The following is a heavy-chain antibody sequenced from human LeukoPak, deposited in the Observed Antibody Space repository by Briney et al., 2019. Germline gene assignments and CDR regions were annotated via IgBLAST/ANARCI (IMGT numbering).Heavy chain of an antibody. V-gene: IGHV4-34*01. CDR2: INHSGST. CDR1: GGSFSGYY. CDR3: ARGPGLLEWLLYRRYYFDY. Sequence: PSETLSLTCAVYGGSFSGYYWSWIRQPPGKGLEWIGEINHSGSTNYNPSLKSRVTISVDTSKNQFSLKLSSVTAADTAVYYCARGPGLLEWLLYRRYYFDYWGQGTLVTVSS. J-gene: IGHJ4*02. D-gene: IGHD3-3*01.